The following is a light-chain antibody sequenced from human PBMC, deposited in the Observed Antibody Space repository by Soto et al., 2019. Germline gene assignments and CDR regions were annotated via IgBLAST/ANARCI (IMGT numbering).Light chain of an antibody. V-gene: IGLV2-14*01. J-gene: IGLJ1*01. CDR2: DVT. CDR1: SSDVGGYNF. Sequence: QSGLTQTAAVSGSPGQSITISCTGPSSDVGGYNFVSWYQQYPGKAPKLMIHDVTSRPSGVSNRFSGSKSGTTASLTISGLQAEDEADYYCCSYASSTSYVFGTGTKVTVL. CDR3: CSYASSTSYV.